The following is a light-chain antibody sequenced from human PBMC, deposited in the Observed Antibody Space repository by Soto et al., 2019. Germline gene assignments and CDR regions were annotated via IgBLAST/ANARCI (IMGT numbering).Light chain of an antibody. CDR3: QQFKSYLIT. J-gene: IGKJ5*01. CDR1: QGISSA. CDR2: DAS. V-gene: IGKV1-13*02. Sequence: AIQLTQSPSSLSASVGDRVTITCRASQGISSALAWYQQKPGKAPKLLIYDASSLESGVPSRFSGSGSGTDFTLTISSLQPEDFATYYCQQFKSYLITFGQGTRLEIK.